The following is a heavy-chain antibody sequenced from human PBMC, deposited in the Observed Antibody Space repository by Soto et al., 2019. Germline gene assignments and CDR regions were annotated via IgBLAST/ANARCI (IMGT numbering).Heavy chain of an antibody. CDR1: GYTFTGYY. CDR3: ARDLPYSSGWYHYYYGMDV. CDR2: INPNSGGT. Sequence: ASVKVSCKASGYTFTGYYMHWVRQAPGQGLEWMGWINPNSGGTNYAQKFQGWVTMTRDTSISTAYMELSRLRSDDTAVYYCARDLPYSSGWYHYYYGMDVWGQGTTVTVSS. J-gene: IGHJ6*02. D-gene: IGHD6-19*01. V-gene: IGHV1-2*04.